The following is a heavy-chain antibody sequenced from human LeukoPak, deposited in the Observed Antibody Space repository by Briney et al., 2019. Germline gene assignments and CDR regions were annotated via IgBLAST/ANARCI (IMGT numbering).Heavy chain of an antibody. CDR3: ARGSPVSSSAPFDY. CDR1: GFSFRTYN. J-gene: IGHJ4*02. D-gene: IGHD6-6*01. V-gene: IGHV3-33*01. Sequence: GGSLRLSCTASGFSFRTYNLHWVRQAPGKGLEWVAVISYNGGYIHYEDSVKGRFTISRDDSKNTLSLQMSGLRAEDTALYYCARGSPVSSSAPFDYWGQGTLVTVSS. CDR2: ISYNGGYI.